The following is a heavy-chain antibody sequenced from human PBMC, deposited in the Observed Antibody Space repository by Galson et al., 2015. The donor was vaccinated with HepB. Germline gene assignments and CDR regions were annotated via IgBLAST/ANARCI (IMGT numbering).Heavy chain of an antibody. Sequence: SVKVSCKVSGYTLTELSMHWVRQAPGKGLEWMGGFDPEDGETIYAQKFQDRVTMTEDTSTDTAYMELGSLRSEDTAVYYCATRITMIVVVTDGALDIWGQGTMVTVSS. CDR1: GYTLTELS. D-gene: IGHD3-22*01. V-gene: IGHV1-24*01. CDR2: FDPEDGET. J-gene: IGHJ3*02. CDR3: ATRITMIVVVTDGALDI.